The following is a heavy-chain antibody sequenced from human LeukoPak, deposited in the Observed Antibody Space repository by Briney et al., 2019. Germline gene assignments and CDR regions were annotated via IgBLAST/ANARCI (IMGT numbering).Heavy chain of an antibody. CDR1: GGSISSSSYY. CDR2: INHSGST. J-gene: IGHJ4*02. Sequence: SETLSLTCTVSGGSISSSSYYWGWIRQPPGKGLEWIGEINHSGSTNYNPSLKSRVTISVDTSNNQFSLKLSSVTAADTTVYYCARRSVVGGYFHYWGQGTLVTVSS. D-gene: IGHD3-22*01. V-gene: IGHV4-39*07. CDR3: ARRSVVGGYFHY.